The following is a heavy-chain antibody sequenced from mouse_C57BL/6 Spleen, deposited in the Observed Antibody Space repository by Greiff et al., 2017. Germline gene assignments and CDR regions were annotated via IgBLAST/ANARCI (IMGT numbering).Heavy chain of an antibody. CDR1: GYTFTSYW. Sequence: VQLQQSGAELAKPGASVKLSCKASGYTFTSYWMHWVKQRPGQGLEWIGYINPSSGYTKYNQKFKDKATLTADKSSSTAYMQLSSLTYEDSAIYYCARLVIYYYYDVAYWGQGTLVTVSA. J-gene: IGHJ3*01. V-gene: IGHV1-7*01. CDR3: ARLVIYYYYDVAY. D-gene: IGHD2-4*01. CDR2: INPSSGYT.